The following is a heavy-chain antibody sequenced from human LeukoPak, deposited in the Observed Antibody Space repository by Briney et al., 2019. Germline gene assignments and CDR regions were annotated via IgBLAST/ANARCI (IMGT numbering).Heavy chain of an antibody. D-gene: IGHD3-3*01. CDR3: AGSTLYDFWSSYSYFDY. CDR1: GFTFRSYS. Sequence: GGSLRLSCAASGFTFRSYSMLGVRQPPGKGREWVSYNRSSSSTIYYADSVKGRFTISRDNAKNSLYLQMNRLRAEDTAVYYCAGSTLYDFWSSYSYFDYWGQGTLVTVSS. J-gene: IGHJ4*02. CDR2: NRSSSSTI. V-gene: IGHV3-48*01.